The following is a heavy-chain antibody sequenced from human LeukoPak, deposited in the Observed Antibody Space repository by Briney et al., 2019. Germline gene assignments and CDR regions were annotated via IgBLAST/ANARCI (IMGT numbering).Heavy chain of an antibody. CDR2: INQGGSEK. CDR3: ARDTCGGFDY. Sequence: GGSLRLSCAASGFTFSSYWMGWVRQAPGKGLEWVASINQGGSEKYYVDSVKGRFTISRDNAKTSLYLQINSLRAEDTAIFYCARDTCGGFDYWGQGTLVTVSS. D-gene: IGHD4-23*01. CDR1: GFTFSSYW. V-gene: IGHV3-7*01. J-gene: IGHJ4*02.